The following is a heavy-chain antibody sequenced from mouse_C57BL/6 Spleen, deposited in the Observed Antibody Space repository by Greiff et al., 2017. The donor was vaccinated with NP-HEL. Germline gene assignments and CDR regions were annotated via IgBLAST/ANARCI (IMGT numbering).Heavy chain of an antibody. CDR1: GYTFTDYY. CDR3: ARKGDYDPGDLDY. Sequence: EVQLQQSGPELVKPGASVKISCKASGYTFTDYYMNWVKQSHGKSLEWIGDINPNNGGTSYNQKFKGKATLTVDKSSSTADMELRSLTSEDSAVYYWARKGDYDPGDLDYWGQGTTLTVSS. CDR2: INPNNGGT. V-gene: IGHV1-26*01. J-gene: IGHJ2*01. D-gene: IGHD2-4*01.